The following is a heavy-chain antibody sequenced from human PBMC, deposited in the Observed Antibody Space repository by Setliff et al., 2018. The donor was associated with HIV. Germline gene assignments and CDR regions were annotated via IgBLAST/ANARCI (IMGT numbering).Heavy chain of an antibody. CDR1: GGSISSYY. D-gene: IGHD4-17*01. Sequence: PSETLSLTCTVSGGSISSYYWSWIRQPPGKGLEWIGYIYYSGSTNYNPSLKSRVTISVDTSKNQFSVTLTSVTEADTAVYYCARFYGDYETDNWFDPWGHGILVTVSS. CDR2: IYYSGST. J-gene: IGHJ5*02. CDR3: ARFYGDYETDNWFDP. V-gene: IGHV4-59*01.